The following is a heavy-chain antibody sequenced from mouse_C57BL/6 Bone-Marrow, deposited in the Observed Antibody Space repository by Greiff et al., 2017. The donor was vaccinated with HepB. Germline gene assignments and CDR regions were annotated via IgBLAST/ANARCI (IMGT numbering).Heavy chain of an antibody. CDR1: GFTFSDYG. CDR2: ISNLAYSI. V-gene: IGHV5-15*04. Sequence: EVMLVESGGGLVQPGGSLKLSCAASGFTFSDYGMAWVRQAPRKGPEWVAFISNLAYSIYYADTVTGRFTISRENAKNTLYLEMSSLRSEDTAMYYCARRSSYWYFDVWGTGTTVTVSS. CDR3: ARRSSYWYFDV. J-gene: IGHJ1*03. D-gene: IGHD1-1*01.